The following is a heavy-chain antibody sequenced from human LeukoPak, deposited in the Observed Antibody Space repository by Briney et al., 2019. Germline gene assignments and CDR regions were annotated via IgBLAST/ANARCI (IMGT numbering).Heavy chain of an antibody. D-gene: IGHD3-9*01. CDR1: GYTFTSYY. CDR2: INPSGGST. V-gene: IGHV1-46*01. J-gene: IGHJ5*02. Sequence: GASVKVSCKASGYTFTSYYMHWVRQAPGQGLEWMGIINPSGGSTSYAQKFQGRVTMTRDMSTSTVCMELSSLRSEDTAVYYCARVKYDILTGYFWFDPWGQGTLVTVSS. CDR3: ARVKYDILTGYFWFDP.